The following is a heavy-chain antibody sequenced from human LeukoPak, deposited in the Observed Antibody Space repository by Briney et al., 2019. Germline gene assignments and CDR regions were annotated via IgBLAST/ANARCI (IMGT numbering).Heavy chain of an antibody. D-gene: IGHD3-10*01. Sequence: GGSLRLSCAASGFTFSSYNMNWVRQAPGKGLEWVSYISSSSSTIYYADSVKGRFTISRDNAKNSLYLQMNSLRAEDAAVYYCAREIRGYYGSGSYYGIDYWGQGTLVTVSS. J-gene: IGHJ4*02. CDR2: ISSSSSTI. CDR3: AREIRGYYGSGSYYGIDY. CDR1: GFTFSSYN. V-gene: IGHV3-48*04.